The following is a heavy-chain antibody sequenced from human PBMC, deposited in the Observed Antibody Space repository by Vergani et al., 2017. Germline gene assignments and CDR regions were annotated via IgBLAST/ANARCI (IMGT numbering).Heavy chain of an antibody. Sequence: VHLVESGGGVVQPGRSLTLSCAASGFSFGDYAMTWVRQAPGKGLEWVSSISSSSSYIYYADSVKGRFTISRDNAKNSLYLQMNSLRAEDTAVYYCARDSAYYYDSSGPEDYWGQGTLVTVSS. CDR3: ARDSAYYYDSSGPEDY. CDR1: GFSFGDYA. CDR2: ISSSSSYI. J-gene: IGHJ4*02. D-gene: IGHD3-22*01. V-gene: IGHV3-21*01.